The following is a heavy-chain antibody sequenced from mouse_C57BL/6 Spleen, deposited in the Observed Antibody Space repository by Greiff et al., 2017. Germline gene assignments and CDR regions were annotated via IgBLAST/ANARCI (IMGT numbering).Heavy chain of an antibody. D-gene: IGHD1-1*01. J-gene: IGHJ3*01. CDR1: GFSLTSYG. CDR2: IGSGGST. CDR3: ARTEYGSSSWFAY. Sequence: VLLVESGPGLVQPSQSLSITCTVSGFSLTSYGVHWVRQSPGKGLEWVGVIGSGGSTDYNAAFISRLSISKDNSKSQVFFKMNSLQADDTAIYYCARTEYGSSSWFAYWGQGTLVTVSA. V-gene: IGHV2-2*01.